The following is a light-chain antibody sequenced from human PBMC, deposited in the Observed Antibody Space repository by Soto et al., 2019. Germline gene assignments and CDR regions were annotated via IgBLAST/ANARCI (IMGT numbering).Light chain of an antibody. CDR1: QDINNY. J-gene: IGKJ2*02. Sequence: DIQLTQSPASLSASVGDRVTITCQASQDINNYLIWYQQKPGKAPNLLIYDASTLGTGVSSQFSGNGSGTDFSVTINNLQPQDTATYYCQQYDVVPCTFGQGTKLEIK. CDR3: QQYDVVPCT. CDR2: DAS. V-gene: IGKV1-33*01.